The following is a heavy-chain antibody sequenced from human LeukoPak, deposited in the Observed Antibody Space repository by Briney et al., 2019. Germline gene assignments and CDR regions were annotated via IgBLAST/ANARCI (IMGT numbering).Heavy chain of an antibody. V-gene: IGHV1-46*01. CDR2: INPSGGST. CDR1: GYTFANYY. Sequence: ASVKISCKASGYTFANYYIHLVRQAPGQGLEWMGLINPSGGSTSYAQKFQGRVTMTRDTSTSTVYMELSSLRSEDTAVYYCARDRSPGIASFGYWGQGTLVTVSS. CDR3: ARDRSPGIASFGY. J-gene: IGHJ4*02. D-gene: IGHD6-13*01.